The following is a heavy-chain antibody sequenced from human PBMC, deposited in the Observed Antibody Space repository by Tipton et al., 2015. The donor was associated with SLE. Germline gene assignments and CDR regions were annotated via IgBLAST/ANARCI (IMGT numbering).Heavy chain of an antibody. V-gene: IGHV3-43*01. J-gene: IGHJ3*02. D-gene: IGHD6-19*01. CDR1: GFIFDHYT. CDR3: VKDRLNSGWPPNAFDI. CDR2: ISWDGGRT. Sequence: GSLRLSCEASGFIFDHYTMHWVRQAPGKGLEWVSLISWDGGRTFYADSVKGRFTISRDNRKNSLYLQMNSLSTEDTALYYCVKDRLNSGWPPNAFDIWGQGTLVSVSS.